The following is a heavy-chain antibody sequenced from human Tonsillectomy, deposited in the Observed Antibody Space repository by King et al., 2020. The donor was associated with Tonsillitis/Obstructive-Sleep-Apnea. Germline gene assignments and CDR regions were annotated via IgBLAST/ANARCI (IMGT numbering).Heavy chain of an antibody. CDR3: APERRGSNGRIDY. CDR1: GFTFSNYN. V-gene: IGHV3-48*02. Sequence: VQLVESGGGLVQPGGSLRLSCAASGFTFSNYNMNWVRRAPGKGLEWVSYISSSSSTIYYADFVKGRFTISRDNAKNSLYLHMNSLRDEDTAVYYCAPERRGSNGRIDYWGQGPLVTVSS. D-gene: IGHD1-26*01. J-gene: IGHJ4*02. CDR2: ISSSSSTI.